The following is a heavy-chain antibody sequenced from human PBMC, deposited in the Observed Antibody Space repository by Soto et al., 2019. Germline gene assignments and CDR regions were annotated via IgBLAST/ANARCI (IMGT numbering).Heavy chain of an antibody. CDR1: GFTFRSYV. J-gene: IGHJ4*02. CDR3: VRDPSYINVSGVVIRASDF. V-gene: IGHV3-64D*06. CDR2: ISSNGENT. Sequence: GGSLRLSCSASGFTFRSYVMYWVRQAPGKGLEYVADISSNGENTNYAQSVKGRFTISRDNSDNTLHLQMSRLRREDTAVYYCVRDPSYINVSGVVIRASDFWGQGTLVTVSS. D-gene: IGHD3-3*02.